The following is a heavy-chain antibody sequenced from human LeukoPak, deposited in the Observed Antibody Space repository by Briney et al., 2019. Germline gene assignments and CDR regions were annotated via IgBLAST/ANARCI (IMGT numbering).Heavy chain of an antibody. Sequence: MSSETLSLTCSVSGGSISSSNYYWSWIRQPPGKGLEWIGEINHSGSTNYNPSLKSRVTISVDTSKNQFSLKLSSVTAADTAVYYCARGATIFGRFDYWGQGTLVTVSS. CDR2: INHSGST. V-gene: IGHV4-39*07. D-gene: IGHD3-3*01. CDR1: GGSISSSNYY. CDR3: ARGATIFGRFDY. J-gene: IGHJ4*02.